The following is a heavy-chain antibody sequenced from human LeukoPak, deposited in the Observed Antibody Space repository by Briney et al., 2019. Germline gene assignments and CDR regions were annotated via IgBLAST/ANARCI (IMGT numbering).Heavy chain of an antibody. CDR2: ISSSSSYI. J-gene: IGHJ4*02. D-gene: IGHD2-15*01. Sequence: PAGSLRLSCAASGFTFSSYSMNWVRQAPGKGLEWVSSISSSSSYIYYADSVKGRFTISRDNAKNSLYLQMNSLRAEDTAVYYCARVGWMSCSGGSCYSGGRDFDYWGQGTLVTVSS. CDR1: GFTFSSYS. V-gene: IGHV3-21*01. CDR3: ARVGWMSCSGGSCYSGGRDFDY.